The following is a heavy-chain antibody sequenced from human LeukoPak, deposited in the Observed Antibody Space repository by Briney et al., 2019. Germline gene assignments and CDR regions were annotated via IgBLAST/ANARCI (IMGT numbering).Heavy chain of an antibody. CDR3: ARGRHGSSWYDS. V-gene: IGHV4-31*03. Sequence: SETLSLTCTVSGVSVSSGDYYWTWLRQQSGKGLEWIGYIYYSGTTYNNPSLKSRITMSVDSSKNEFSLKLTSATAADTAVYYCARGRHGSSWYDSWGQGTLVTVSS. D-gene: IGHD6-13*01. CDR1: GVSVSSGDYY. CDR2: IYYSGTT. J-gene: IGHJ5*01.